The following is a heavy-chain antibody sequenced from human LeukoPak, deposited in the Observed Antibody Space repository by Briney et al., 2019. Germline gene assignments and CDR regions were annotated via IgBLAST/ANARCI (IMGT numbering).Heavy chain of an antibody. CDR2: IRSSTTYV. CDR1: GFTFSNYN. CDR3: ARVYSYGYFDY. V-gene: IGHV3-21*01. J-gene: IGHJ4*02. Sequence: GGSLRLSCAAAGFTFSNYNMNWVRQAPGKGLEWVSSIRSSTTYVYYADSVKGRFTISRDNAKNSLYLQMNSLRAEDTAVYYCARVYSYGYFDYWGQGTLVTVSS. D-gene: IGHD5-18*01.